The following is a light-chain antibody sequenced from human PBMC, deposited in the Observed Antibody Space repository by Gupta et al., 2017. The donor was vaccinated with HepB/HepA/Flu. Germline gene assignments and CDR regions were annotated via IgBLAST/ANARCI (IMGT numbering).Light chain of an antibody. CDR1: QSLLHSNGYTY. Sequence: DIVMTQSPLSLPVTPGEPASISCRSSQSLLHSNGYTYLDWYLQKPGQSPQLLIYLSSHRASGVPDRFSGSGSGTDFTLKINRVEAEDVGVYYCRQGLQTPLTFGGGTKVEIK. J-gene: IGKJ4*01. CDR3: RQGLQTPLT. V-gene: IGKV2-28*01. CDR2: LSS.